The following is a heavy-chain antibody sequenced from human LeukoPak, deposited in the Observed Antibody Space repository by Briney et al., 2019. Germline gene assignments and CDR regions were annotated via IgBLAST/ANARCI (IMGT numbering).Heavy chain of an antibody. CDR2: ISSSSRYI. Sequence: PGGSLRLSCAASGFTFSGFSMHWVRQTPGKGLEWISSISSSSRYIYYADSLKGRFTIARDNAQSSLYLQLNSLRADDTAVYYCVRDRSTSRHYFGMDVWGQGTTVIVSS. V-gene: IGHV3-21*01. CDR1: GFTFSGFS. D-gene: IGHD2-2*01. J-gene: IGHJ6*02. CDR3: VRDRSTSRHYFGMDV.